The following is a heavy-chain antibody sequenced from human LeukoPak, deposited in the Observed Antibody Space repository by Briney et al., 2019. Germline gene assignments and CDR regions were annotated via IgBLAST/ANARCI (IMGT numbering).Heavy chain of an antibody. Sequence: GGSLRLSCAASGFTFSSYWMHWVRQAPGKGLVWVSRINSDGSSTSYADSVKGRFTISRDNAKNTLYLQMNSLRAEDTAVYYXXXXXXXXXXXXXXXYXYYGMDVWGQGTTVTVSS. CDR3: XXXXXXXXXXXXXXYXYYGMDV. J-gene: IGHJ6*02. V-gene: IGHV3-74*01. CDR2: INSDGSST. CDR1: GFTFSSYW.